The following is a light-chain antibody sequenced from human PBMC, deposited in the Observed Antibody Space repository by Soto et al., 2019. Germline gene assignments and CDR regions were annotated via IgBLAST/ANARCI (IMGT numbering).Light chain of an antibody. Sequence: QSVLTQPASVSGSPGRSITISCTGTSSDVGSYNLVSWYQQHPGKAPKLMIYEGSKRPSGVSNRFSGSKSGNTASLTISGLQAEYEADYYCCSYAGSSTSYVXGTGTKVPVL. CDR3: CSYAGSSTSYV. CDR2: EGS. CDR1: SSDVGSYNL. J-gene: IGLJ1*01. V-gene: IGLV2-23*01.